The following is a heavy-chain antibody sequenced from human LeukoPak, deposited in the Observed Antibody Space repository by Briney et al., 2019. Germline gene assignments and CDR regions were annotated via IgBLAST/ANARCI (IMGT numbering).Heavy chain of an antibody. CDR2: INQDGSEK. J-gene: IGHJ4*02. CDR1: GFTFSSYG. CDR3: ASDDR. Sequence: PGGSLRLSCAASGFTFSSYGMHWVRQAPGKGLEWVANINQDGSEKYYVDSVKGRFTISRDNAKNSLYLQMNSLRGEDTAVYYCASDDRWGQGTLVTVSS. V-gene: IGHV3-7*01.